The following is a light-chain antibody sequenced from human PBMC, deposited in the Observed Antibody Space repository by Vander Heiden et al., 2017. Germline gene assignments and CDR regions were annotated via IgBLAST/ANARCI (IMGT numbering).Light chain of an antibody. V-gene: IGLV2-14*01. CDR3: SSYTSTSTLYV. CDR2: DVS. CDR1: SSDLGAYNY. Sequence: QSALTHPPSVSGSPGQSITIPCSGTSSDLGAYNYVSWFQQHPDKAPKLIIYDVSIRPSGVSNRFSGSKSGNTASLTISGLLPEDEADYFCSSYTSTSTLYVFGTGTKVTVL. J-gene: IGLJ1*01.